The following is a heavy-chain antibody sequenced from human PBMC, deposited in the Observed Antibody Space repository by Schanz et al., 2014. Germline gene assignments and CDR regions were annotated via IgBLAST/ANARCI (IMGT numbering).Heavy chain of an antibody. CDR1: GYTVSSNY. CDR2: IYNGGGGRT. CDR3: ARQRSYFYAMDV. Sequence: EVQLVESGGGLVQPGGSLRLSCAASGYTVSSNYMSWVRQAPGKGLEWVSVIYNGGGGRTYYADSVKGRFTISSDNSKNTVFLQMNSLRAEDTGVYYCARQRSYFYAMDVWGQGTTVTVSS. V-gene: IGHV3-66*04. J-gene: IGHJ6*02.